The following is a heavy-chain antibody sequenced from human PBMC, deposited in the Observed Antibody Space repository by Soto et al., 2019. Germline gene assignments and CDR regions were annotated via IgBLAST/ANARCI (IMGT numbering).Heavy chain of an antibody. CDR1: GFTFSSYS. CDR2: ISSSSSYI. J-gene: IGHJ2*01. D-gene: IGHD2-2*01. V-gene: IGHV3-21*01. CDR3: ARDLGDCSSTSCRYWYFDL. Sequence: EVQLVESGGGLVKPGGSLRLSCAASGFTFSSYSMNWVRQAPGKVLEWVSSISSSSSYIYYADSVKGRFTISRDNAKNSLYLQMNSLRAEDTAVYYCARDLGDCSSTSCRYWYFDLWGLCTLVTVSS.